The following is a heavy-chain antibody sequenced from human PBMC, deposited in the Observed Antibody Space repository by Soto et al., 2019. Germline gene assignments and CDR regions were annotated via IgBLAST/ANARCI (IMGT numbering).Heavy chain of an antibody. Sequence: SETLSLTCTVSGGSITNDNYYWGWIRQPLGKGLEWIGYIYYSGSSHYNPSLKSRLIISMDTSKNQLSLRLSSVTAADTAVYYCAATSWFDNSGSHYWGQGALVTVSS. CDR1: GGSITNDNYY. D-gene: IGHD3-22*01. CDR3: AATSWFDNSGSHY. CDR2: IYYSGSS. V-gene: IGHV4-30-4*01. J-gene: IGHJ4*02.